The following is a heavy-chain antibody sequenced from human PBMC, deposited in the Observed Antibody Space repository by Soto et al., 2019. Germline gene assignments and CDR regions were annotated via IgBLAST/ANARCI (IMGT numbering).Heavy chain of an antibody. Sequence: ASVKVSCKVSGDTLTELSMHWVRQAPGKGLEWMGGFDPEDGETIYAQKFQGRVTMTEDTSTDTAYMELSSLRSEDTAVYYCAASLCGYSYGSFRYWGQGTLVTVSS. CDR3: AASLCGYSYGSFRY. D-gene: IGHD5-18*01. V-gene: IGHV1-24*01. CDR1: GDTLTELS. J-gene: IGHJ4*02. CDR2: FDPEDGET.